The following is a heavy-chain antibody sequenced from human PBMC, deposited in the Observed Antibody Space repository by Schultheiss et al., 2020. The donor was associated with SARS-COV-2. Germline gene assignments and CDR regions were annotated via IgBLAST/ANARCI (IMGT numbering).Heavy chain of an antibody. CDR2: INSDGSST. J-gene: IGHJ6*02. Sequence: GESLKISCAASGFTFSSYWMHWVRQAPGKGLVWVSRINSDGSSTSYADSVKGRFTISRDNAKNTLYLQMNSLRAEDTAVYYCAKRAGDTYYYYGMDVWGQGTTVTVSS. CDR1: GFTFSSYW. V-gene: IGHV3-74*01. D-gene: IGHD6-19*01. CDR3: AKRAGDTYYYYGMDV.